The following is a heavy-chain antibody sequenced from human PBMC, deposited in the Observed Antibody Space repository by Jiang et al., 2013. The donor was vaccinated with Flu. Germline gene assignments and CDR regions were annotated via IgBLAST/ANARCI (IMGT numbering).Heavy chain of an antibody. D-gene: IGHD5-18*01. CDR3: ARDHGYSYGYGYYYGMDV. J-gene: IGHJ6*02. CDR1: GLTVSNNY. Sequence: QLLESGGGLIEPGGSLRLSCVVSGLTVSNNYMSWVRQAPGKGLEWVSVIYSGGSTYYADSVKGRFTISKDNSKNTLFLQMNSLRAEDTAVYYCARDHGYSYGYGYYYGMDVWGQGTTVTVSS. CDR2: IYSGGST. V-gene: IGHV3-53*01.